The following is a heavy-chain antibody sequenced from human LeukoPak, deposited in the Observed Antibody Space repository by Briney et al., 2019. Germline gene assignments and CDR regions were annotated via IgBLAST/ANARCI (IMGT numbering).Heavy chain of an antibody. CDR2: IRYDGSNK. Sequence: GGSLRLSCAASGFTFSSYGMHWVRQAPGKGLEWVAFIRYDGSNKYYADSVKGRFTISRDNSKNTLYLQMNSLSAEDTAVYYCAKALRTGDSAPYYYMDVWGKGTTVTVSS. CDR1: GFTFSSYG. CDR3: AKALRTGDSAPYYYMDV. D-gene: IGHD7-27*01. J-gene: IGHJ6*03. V-gene: IGHV3-30*02.